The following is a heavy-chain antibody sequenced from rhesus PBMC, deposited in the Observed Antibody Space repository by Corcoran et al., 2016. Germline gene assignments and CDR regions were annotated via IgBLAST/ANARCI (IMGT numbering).Heavy chain of an antibody. CDR1: GYTFTDYY. V-gene: IGHV1-111*02. D-gene: IGHD1-1-1*01. Sequence: EVQLVQSGAEVKKPGASVKISCKASGYTFTDYYLHWVRQAPGKGLEWIGRVDHKEGEERHAKKFQDRVTSSADPSTDTAYMELSSLRSEDTAVYYCATERGIAGTADLYGLDSWGQGVVVTVSS. CDR3: ATERGIAGTADLYGLDS. J-gene: IGHJ6*01. CDR2: VDHKEGEE.